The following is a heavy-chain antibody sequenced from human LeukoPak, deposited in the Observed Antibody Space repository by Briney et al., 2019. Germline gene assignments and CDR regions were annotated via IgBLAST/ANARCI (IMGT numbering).Heavy chain of an antibody. Sequence: GGSLRLSCAASGFTFSDYYMSWIRQAPGKGPEWVSYISSSSSYTNYADSVKGRFTISRDNAKNSLYLQMSTLRAEDTAVYYCARSPPYCSGGSCLDSWGQGTLVTVSS. CDR3: ARSPPYCSGGSCLDS. CDR1: GFTFSDYY. D-gene: IGHD2-15*01. V-gene: IGHV3-11*03. CDR2: ISSSSSYT. J-gene: IGHJ4*02.